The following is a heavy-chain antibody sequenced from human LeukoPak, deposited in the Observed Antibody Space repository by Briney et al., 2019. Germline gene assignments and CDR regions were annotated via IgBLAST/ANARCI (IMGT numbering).Heavy chain of an antibody. CDR2: ITASGATT. D-gene: IGHD6-25*01. Sequence: GGSLRLSCATSGFTFSAHHMNWARQAPGKGLEWVSGITASGATTYYADSVKGRFTISRDSSQSTLYLQMNSLRAEDTAVYYCARAEAAGDNRGGYYYFYMDVWGKGTTVTVS. CDR3: ARAEAAGDNRGGYYYFYMDV. J-gene: IGHJ6*03. V-gene: IGHV3-23*01. CDR1: GFTFSAHH.